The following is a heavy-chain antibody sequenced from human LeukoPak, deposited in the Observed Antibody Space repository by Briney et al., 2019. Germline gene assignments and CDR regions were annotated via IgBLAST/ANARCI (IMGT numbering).Heavy chain of an antibody. V-gene: IGHV3-23*01. Sequence: GGSLRLSCAASGLPFSSYAMSWVRQAPGKGLEWVSAISGSGGSTYYADSVKGRFTISRDNSKNTLYLQMNSLRAEDTAVYYCAKMGYQLLFLDYWGQGTLVTVSS. D-gene: IGHD2-2*01. CDR3: AKMGYQLLFLDY. J-gene: IGHJ4*02. CDR2: ISGSGGST. CDR1: GLPFSSYA.